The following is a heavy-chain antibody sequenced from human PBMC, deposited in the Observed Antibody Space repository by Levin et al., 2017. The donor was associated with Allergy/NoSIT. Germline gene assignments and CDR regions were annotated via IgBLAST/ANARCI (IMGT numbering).Heavy chain of an antibody. V-gene: IGHV4-59*08. Sequence: SETLSLTCSVSGASVSNFHWSWIRQPPGRQPEWLGHSYYAGSVTYNPSLGSRITMSVDTSKNWVSLELTSVTTADTAIYSCARHVYPDGSPFDSWGLGSLVTVSS. CDR3: ARHVYPDGSPFDS. D-gene: IGHD3-10*01. CDR1: GASVSNFH. CDR2: SYYAGSV. J-gene: IGHJ4*02.